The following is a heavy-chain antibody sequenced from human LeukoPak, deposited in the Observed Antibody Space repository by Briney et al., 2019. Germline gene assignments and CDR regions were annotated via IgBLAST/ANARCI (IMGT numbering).Heavy chain of an antibody. D-gene: IGHD3-22*01. J-gene: IGHJ4*02. V-gene: IGHV3-33*01. CDR3: ASPLDSSGYYLGY. Sequence: GGSLRLSCAASEFTFSNYGMHWVRQAPGKGLEWVAVIWYDGSNKYYADSVKGRFTISRDNSKNTLYLQMNSLRAEDTAVYYCASPLDSSGYYLGYWGQGTLVTVPS. CDR1: EFTFSNYG. CDR2: IWYDGSNK.